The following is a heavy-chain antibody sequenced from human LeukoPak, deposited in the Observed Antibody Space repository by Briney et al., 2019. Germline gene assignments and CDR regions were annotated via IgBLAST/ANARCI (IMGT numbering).Heavy chain of an antibody. CDR3: ARNYYDSSGYYRPFDY. J-gene: IGHJ4*02. CDR1: GGTFSSYV. Sequence: ASVKVSCKASGGTFSSYVISWVRQAPGQGLEWMGGIIPIFGTANYAQKFQGRVTITADESTSTAYMELSSLRSEDTAVYYCARNYYDSSGYYRPFDYWGQGTLVTVSS. V-gene: IGHV1-69*13. D-gene: IGHD3-22*01. CDR2: IIPIFGTA.